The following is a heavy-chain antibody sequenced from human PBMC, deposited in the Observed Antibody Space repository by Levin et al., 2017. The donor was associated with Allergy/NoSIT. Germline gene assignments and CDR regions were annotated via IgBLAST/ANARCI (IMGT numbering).Heavy chain of an antibody. D-gene: IGHD4-17*01. J-gene: IGHJ3*02. Sequence: SVKVSCKASGGTFSSYAISWVRQAPGQGLEWMGGIIPIFGTANYAQKFQGRVTITADESTSTAYMELSSLRSEDTAVYYCARDRRDYGDPTGAFDIWGQGTMVTVSS. V-gene: IGHV1-69*13. CDR3: ARDRRDYGDPTGAFDI. CDR2: IIPIFGTA. CDR1: GGTFSSYA.